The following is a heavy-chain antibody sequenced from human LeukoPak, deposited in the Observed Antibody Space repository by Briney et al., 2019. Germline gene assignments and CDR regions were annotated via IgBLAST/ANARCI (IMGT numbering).Heavy chain of an antibody. J-gene: IGHJ4*02. D-gene: IGHD3-22*01. CDR3: ATKADSSGYYPTDY. V-gene: IGHV3-23*01. CDR1: GFTFSTHA. CDR2: ISGSGGST. Sequence: PGGSLRLSCAASGFTFSTHAMSWVRQAPGKGLEWVSVISGSGGSTYYADSVRGRFTISRDNSKNTLYLQMNSLRAEDTAVYYCATKADSSGYYPTDYWGQGTLVTVSS.